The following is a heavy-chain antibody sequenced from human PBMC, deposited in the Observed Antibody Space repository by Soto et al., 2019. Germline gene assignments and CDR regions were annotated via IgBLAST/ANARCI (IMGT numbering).Heavy chain of an antibody. D-gene: IGHD4-17*01. CDR3: ARDVGVNGDYQLDY. CDR1: GFTFSSYG. V-gene: IGHV3-33*01. Sequence: GGSLRLSCAASGFTFSSYGMHWVRQAPGKGLEWVAVIWFDGSKEYYADSVKGRFTISRDDSKSTLYVQMTSLRAEDTAVYYCARDVGVNGDYQLDYWGQGTLVTVSS. CDR2: IWFDGSKE. J-gene: IGHJ4*02.